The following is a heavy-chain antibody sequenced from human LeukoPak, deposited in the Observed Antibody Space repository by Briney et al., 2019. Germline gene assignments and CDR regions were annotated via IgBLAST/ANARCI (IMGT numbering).Heavy chain of an antibody. V-gene: IGHV4-59*08. Sequence: PSETLSLTCTVSGGSISSYYWTWLRQPPGKGLEWIGYINHSGSTNYNPSLKSRVTISVDTSKNQFSLKLSSVTAADTAVYYCARRAAYCSGGSCYSGWFDPWGQGTLVTVSS. CDR2: INHSGST. CDR3: ARRAAYCSGGSCYSGWFDP. D-gene: IGHD2-15*01. CDR1: GGSISSYY. J-gene: IGHJ5*02.